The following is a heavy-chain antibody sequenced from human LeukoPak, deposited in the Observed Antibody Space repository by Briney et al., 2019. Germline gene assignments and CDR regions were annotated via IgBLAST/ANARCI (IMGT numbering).Heavy chain of an antibody. CDR3: AEDEGSDSGNYLGWLDI. CDR2: LYSGGSA. J-gene: IGHJ4*02. D-gene: IGHD1-26*01. V-gene: IGHV4-4*07. CDR1: GDSISFYS. Sequence: SETLSLTCTVSGDSISFYSWNWVRQSAEKGLEWIGRLYSGGSAHYHPSLESRVTMSIDASKNEFSLKLRSVTAADTAVYYCAEDEGSDSGNYLGWLDIWGQGILVTVSS.